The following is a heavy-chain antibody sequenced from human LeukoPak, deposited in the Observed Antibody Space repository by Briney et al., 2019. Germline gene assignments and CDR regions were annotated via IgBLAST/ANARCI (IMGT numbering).Heavy chain of an antibody. CDR3: ARDRSRPTYYYDSSAFYYYGMDV. J-gene: IGHJ6*02. Sequence: SQTLSLTCTVSGGSISSGDYYWSWIRQPPGKGLEWIGYIYYSGSTYYNPSLKSRVTMSVDTSKNQFSLKLSSVTAADTAVYYCARDRSRPTYYYDSSAFYYYGMDVWGQGTTVTVSS. CDR1: GGSISSGDYY. D-gene: IGHD3-22*01. V-gene: IGHV4-30-4*01. CDR2: IYYSGST.